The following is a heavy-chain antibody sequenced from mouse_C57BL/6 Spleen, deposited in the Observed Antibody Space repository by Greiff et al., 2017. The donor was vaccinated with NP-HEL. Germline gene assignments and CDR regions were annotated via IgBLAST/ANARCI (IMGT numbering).Heavy chain of an antibody. V-gene: IGHV1-85*01. D-gene: IGHD2-1*01. CDR3: ARGVYYGNLAWFAY. J-gene: IGHJ3*01. CDR2: IYPRDGST. CDR1: GYTFTSYD. Sequence: VQGVESGPELVKPGASVKLSCKASGYTFTSYDINWVKQRPGQGLEWIGWIYPRDGSTKYNEKFKGKATLTVDTSSSTAYMELHSLTSEDSAVYFCARGVYYGNLAWFAYWGQGTLVTVSA.